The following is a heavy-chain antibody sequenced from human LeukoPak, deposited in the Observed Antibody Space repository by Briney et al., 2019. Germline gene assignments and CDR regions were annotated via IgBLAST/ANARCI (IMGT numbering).Heavy chain of an antibody. CDR3: ARTYYYGSGSYYMRVNWFDP. Sequence: SETLSLTCAVYGGSFSSYYWSWIRQPPGKGLEWIGEINHSGSTNYNPSLKSRVTISADTSKNQFSLKLSSVTAADTAVCYCARTYYYGSGSYYMRVNWFDPWGQGTLVTVSS. D-gene: IGHD3-10*01. J-gene: IGHJ5*02. V-gene: IGHV4-34*01. CDR1: GGSFSSYY. CDR2: INHSGST.